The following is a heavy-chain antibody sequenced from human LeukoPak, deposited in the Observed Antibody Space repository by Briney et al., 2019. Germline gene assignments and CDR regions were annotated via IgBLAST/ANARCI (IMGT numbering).Heavy chain of an antibody. CDR3: AKGRYGGESGYFDY. V-gene: IGHV3-23*01. CDR1: GFTFSNYA. J-gene: IGHJ4*02. CDR2: ISGGGGNT. Sequence: GGSLRLSCAASGFTFSNYAMSWVRQAPGEGLQWVSAISGGGGNTYNADSVKGRFTTSRDNSKNTLYLQMNSLRAEDTAVYYCAKGRYGGESGYFDYWGQGTLVTVSS. D-gene: IGHD4-23*01.